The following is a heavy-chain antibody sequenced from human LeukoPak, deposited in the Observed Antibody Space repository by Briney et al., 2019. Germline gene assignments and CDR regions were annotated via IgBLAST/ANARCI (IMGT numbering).Heavy chain of an antibody. J-gene: IGHJ4*02. CDR2: INPNSGGT. CDR1: GYTFTGYY. D-gene: IGHD3-10*01. Sequence: ASVKVSCKASGYTFTGYYMHWVRQAPGQGLEWMGWINPNSGGTNFAQKFQGRVTMTRDTSISTAYMELTSLRSDDTAVYYCVKESMYYYGSGSSDYWGQGTLVTVSS. CDR3: VKESMYYYGSGSSDY. V-gene: IGHV1-2*02.